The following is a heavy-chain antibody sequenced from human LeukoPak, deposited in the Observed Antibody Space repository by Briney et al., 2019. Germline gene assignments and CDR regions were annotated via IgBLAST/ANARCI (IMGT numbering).Heavy chain of an antibody. D-gene: IGHD3-3*01. Sequence: SQTLSLTCAVSGGSISSGGYSWSWIRQPPGKGLEWIGYIYHSGSTYYNPSLKSRVTISVDTSKNQFSLKLSSVTAADTAVYYCARLHYDFWSGYSYNWFDPWGQGTLVTVSS. CDR3: ARLHYDFWSGYSYNWFDP. CDR2: IYHSGST. V-gene: IGHV4-30-2*01. CDR1: GGSISSGGYS. J-gene: IGHJ5*02.